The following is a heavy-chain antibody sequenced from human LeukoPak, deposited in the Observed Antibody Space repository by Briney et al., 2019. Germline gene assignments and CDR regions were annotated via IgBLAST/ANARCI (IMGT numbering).Heavy chain of an antibody. CDR1: GYTFTGYY. CDR3: ASEFSDSGSYSPLDY. Sequence: ASVTVSCKASGYTFTGYYMHWVRQAPGQGLEWMGWINPNSGGTNYAQKFQGRVTMTRDTSISTAYMELSRLRSDDTAVYYCASEFSDSGSYSPLDYWGQGTLVTVSS. D-gene: IGHD1-26*01. CDR2: INPNSGGT. V-gene: IGHV1-2*02. J-gene: IGHJ4*02.